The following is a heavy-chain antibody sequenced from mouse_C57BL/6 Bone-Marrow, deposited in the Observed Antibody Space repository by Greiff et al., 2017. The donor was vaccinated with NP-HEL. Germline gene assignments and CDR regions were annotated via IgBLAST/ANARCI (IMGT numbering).Heavy chain of an antibody. CDR2: INPSNGGT. Sequence: QVQLQQPGTELVKPGASVKLSCKASGYTFTSYWMHWVKQRPGQGLEWIGNINPSNGGTNYNEKFKSKATLTVDKSSSTAYMQLSSLTSEDSTVFYCAREPRALFMDYWGQGTSVTVSS. D-gene: IGHD3-3*01. V-gene: IGHV1-53*01. CDR1: GYTFTSYW. J-gene: IGHJ4*01. CDR3: AREPRALFMDY.